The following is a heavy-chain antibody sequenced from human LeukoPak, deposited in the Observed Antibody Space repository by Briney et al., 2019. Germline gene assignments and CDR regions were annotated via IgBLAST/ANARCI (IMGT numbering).Heavy chain of an antibody. CDR1: GGSISSYY. J-gene: IGHJ4*02. CDR2: IYYSGST. V-gene: IGHV4-59*01. CDR3: ALIAVAGRFDY. Sequence: SETLSLTCTVSGGSISSYYWSWIRQPPGKGLEWIGYIYYSGSTNYNPSLKSRVTISVDTSKNQFSLKLSSVTAADTAVYYCALIAVAGRFDYWGQGTLVTVSS. D-gene: IGHD6-19*01.